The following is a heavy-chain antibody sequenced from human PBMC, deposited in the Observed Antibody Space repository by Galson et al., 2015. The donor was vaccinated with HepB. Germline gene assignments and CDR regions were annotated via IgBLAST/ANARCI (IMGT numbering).Heavy chain of an antibody. CDR2: IYPGASET. V-gene: IGHV5-51*01. Sequence: QSGAEVKKPGESLKISCEGSGYRFSMYWIGWVRQMPGRGLEWMGSIYPGASETRYSPSFQGQVTISADKSINTAYLQWSSLEASDTAMYYCARRQIYGSGFYGMDVWGQGTTVTVSS. J-gene: IGHJ6*02. D-gene: IGHD3-22*01. CDR3: ARRQIYGSGFYGMDV. CDR1: GYRFSMYW.